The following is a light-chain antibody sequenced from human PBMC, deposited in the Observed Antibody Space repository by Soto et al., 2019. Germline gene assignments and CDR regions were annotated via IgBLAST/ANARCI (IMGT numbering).Light chain of an antibody. J-gene: IGKJ1*01. Sequence: EIVLTQSPTTLSVFPGEKATLSCGASQSVSNNLAWYQQKPGQAPRLLIYGASTRATGIPARFSGSGSGTEFTLTISSLQSEDFAVYYCQQYNNWPPTFGQGTKVDIK. CDR2: GAS. CDR1: QSVSNN. CDR3: QQYNNWPPT. V-gene: IGKV3-15*01.